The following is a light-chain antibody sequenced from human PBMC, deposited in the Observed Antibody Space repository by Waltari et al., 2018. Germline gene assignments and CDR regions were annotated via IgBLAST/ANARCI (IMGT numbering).Light chain of an antibody. CDR2: GAS. CDR3: QQSSNWPRT. V-gene: IGKV3-15*01. Sequence: EIVMTQSPATLSVSPGGRATLSCRASQSVSSNLAWYQQKPGQAPRLLIYGASTRATGIPARFSGSGSWTEFTLTISSLQSEDFAVYYCQQSSNWPRTFGQGTKVEIK. J-gene: IGKJ1*01. CDR1: QSVSSN.